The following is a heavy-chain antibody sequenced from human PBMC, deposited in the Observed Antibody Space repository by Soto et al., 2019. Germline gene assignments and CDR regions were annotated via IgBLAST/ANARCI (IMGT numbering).Heavy chain of an antibody. Sequence: QVQVVESGGGVVQPGRSLRLSCAAPGFTFSTYGMHWVRQAPGKGLEWVALVWSDGSKKYYADSVKGRFTISRDNSKDTLHLQMNSLRAEDTAVYYCVRVFDTYYFDLWGQGTLVTVST. CDR3: VRVFDTYYFDL. CDR2: VWSDGSKK. V-gene: IGHV3-33*01. D-gene: IGHD3-9*01. J-gene: IGHJ4*02. CDR1: GFTFSTYG.